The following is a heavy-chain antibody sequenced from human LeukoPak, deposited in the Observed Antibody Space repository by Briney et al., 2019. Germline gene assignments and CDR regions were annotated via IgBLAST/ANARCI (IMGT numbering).Heavy chain of an antibody. CDR1: GFTFSDYY. CDR3: ARDPRLYYYYYMDV. V-gene: IGHV3-11*04. J-gene: IGHJ6*03. CDR2: ISSSGSTI. Sequence: GGSLRLSCAASGFTFSDYYMSWIRQAPGKGLEWVSYISSSGSTIYYADSVKGRFTISRDNAKNSLYLQMNSLRAEDTAVYYCARDPRLYYYYYMDVRGKGTTVTVSS.